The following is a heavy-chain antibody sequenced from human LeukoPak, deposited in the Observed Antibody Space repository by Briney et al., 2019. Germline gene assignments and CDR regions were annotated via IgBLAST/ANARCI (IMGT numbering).Heavy chain of an antibody. D-gene: IGHD3-22*01. CDR3: ARGDSSGYYAYFDY. J-gene: IGHJ4*02. V-gene: IGHV1-69*05. Sequence: SVKVSCKASGGTFSSYATSWVRQAPGQGLEWMGGIIPIFGTANYAQKFQGRVTITTDESTSTAYMELSSLRSEDTAVYYCARGDSSGYYAYFDYWGQGTLVTVSS. CDR1: GGTFSSYA. CDR2: IIPIFGTA.